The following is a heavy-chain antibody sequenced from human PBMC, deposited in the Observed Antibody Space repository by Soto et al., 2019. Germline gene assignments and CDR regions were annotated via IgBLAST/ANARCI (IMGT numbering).Heavy chain of an antibody. D-gene: IGHD6-19*01. V-gene: IGHV3-53*01. CDR2: IHFGGNT. CDR3: TKVSPQWLVHDY. J-gene: IGHJ4*02. CDR1: GFTVSGDY. Sequence: GGSLRLSCAASGFTVSGDYVSWVRQAPGKGLECVSVIHFGGNTYYADSVQGRFTVSRDNSKNTLYLQMNSLRVEDTAIYFCTKVSPQWLVHDYWGQGTLVTVSS.